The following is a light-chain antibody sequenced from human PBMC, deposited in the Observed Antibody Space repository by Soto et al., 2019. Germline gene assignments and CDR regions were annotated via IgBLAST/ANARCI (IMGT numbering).Light chain of an antibody. V-gene: IGLV7-46*01. J-gene: IGLJ3*02. CDR3: LLSYSDARKV. Sequence: QAVVTQEPSLTVSPGGTVTLTCASSTGAVTSGHYPYWFQQRPGQAPRTLIYDTSNKHSWTPARFSGSLLGGKAALTLSGAQPEDDAEYYCLLSYSDARKVFGGGTKLTVL. CDR2: DTS. CDR1: TGAVTSGHY.